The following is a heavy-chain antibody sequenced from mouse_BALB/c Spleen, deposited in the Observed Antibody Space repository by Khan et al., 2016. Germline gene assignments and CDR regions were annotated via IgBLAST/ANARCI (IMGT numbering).Heavy chain of an antibody. V-gene: IGHV1-54*03. J-gene: IGHJ3*01. CDR1: GYAFTNYL. D-gene: IGHD1-1*01. CDR2: INPGSGGT. CDR3: ARAPITTVLEGFAY. Sequence: QIQLVQSGAELVRPGTSVKVSCKASGYAFTNYLIEWVKQRPGQGLEWIGVINPGSGGTHYNEKFKGKATLTADKSSSTAYMQLSSLTSDDSAVYFCARAPITTVLEGFAYWGQGTLVTVSA.